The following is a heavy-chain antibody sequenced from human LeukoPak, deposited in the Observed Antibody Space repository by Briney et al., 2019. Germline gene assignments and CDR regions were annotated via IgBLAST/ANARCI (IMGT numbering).Heavy chain of an antibody. CDR2: ISYDGSNK. CDR1: GFTFSSYA. J-gene: IGHJ4*02. V-gene: IGHV3-30-3*01. CDR3: ARDYEGYFDY. Sequence: GRSLRLSCAASGFTFSSYAMHWVRQAPGKGPEWVAVISYDGSNKYYADSVKGRFTISRDNSKNTLYLQMNSLRAEDTAVYYCARDYEGYFDYWGQGTLVTVSS. D-gene: IGHD3-3*01.